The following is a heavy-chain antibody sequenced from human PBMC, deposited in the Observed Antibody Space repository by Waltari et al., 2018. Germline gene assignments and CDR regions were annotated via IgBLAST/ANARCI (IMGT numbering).Heavy chain of an antibody. CDR2: IYYSGRT. Sequence: QLQLQESGPGLVKPSETLSLTCTVSGCSIRSSSYYLGWIRQPPGKGLEWIGSIYYSGRTYYNPSLKSRVTISVDTSKNQFSLKLSSVTAADTAVYYCARDRAGGATDYWGQGTLVTVSS. CDR3: ARDRAGGATDY. CDR1: GCSIRSSSYY. V-gene: IGHV4-39*07. D-gene: IGHD1-26*01. J-gene: IGHJ4*02.